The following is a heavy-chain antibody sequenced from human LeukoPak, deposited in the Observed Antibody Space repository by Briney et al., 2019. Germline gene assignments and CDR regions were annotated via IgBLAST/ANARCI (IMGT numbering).Heavy chain of an antibody. CDR3: VRDKLTGASRLDY. V-gene: IGHV3-7*03. CDR2: IKQDGTEK. Sequence: GGSLRLSCAASGFTFSTYWMTWVRQAPGKGLEWVANIKQDGTEKYYVGSVKGRFTISRDNAKNSLYLQMNSLRAEDTAVYYCVRDKLTGASRLDYWGQGTLLTVSS. J-gene: IGHJ4*02. CDR1: GFTFSTYW. D-gene: IGHD7-27*01.